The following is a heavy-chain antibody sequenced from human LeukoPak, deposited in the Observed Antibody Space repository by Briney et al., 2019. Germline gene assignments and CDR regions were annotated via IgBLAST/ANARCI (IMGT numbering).Heavy chain of an antibody. CDR3: ARDGGALGIAAAGNWFDP. CDR2: ISPTGSTT. D-gene: IGHD6-13*01. CDR1: GFSFSGHW. Sequence: GGSLRLSCTASGFSFSGHWMHWARQLPGKGLVWVSRISPTGSTTSYADSVKGRFTISRDNSKNTLYLQMNSLRAEDTAVYYCARDGGALGIAAAGNWFDPWGQGTLVTVSS. V-gene: IGHV3-74*01. J-gene: IGHJ5*02.